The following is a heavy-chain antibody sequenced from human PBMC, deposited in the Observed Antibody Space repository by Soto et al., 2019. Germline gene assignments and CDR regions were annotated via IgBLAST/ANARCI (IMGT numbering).Heavy chain of an antibody. CDR3: AKRASGSYFDY. J-gene: IGHJ4*02. CDR2: ISGSGGST. Sequence: EVQLLESGGGLVQPGGSLRLSCAASGFTFSSYAMNWVRQAPGKGLEWVSVISGSGGSTYYADSVKGRFTISRDNSKNTLYLQKNSLRAEDTAVYYGAKRASGSYFDYWGQGTLVTVSS. V-gene: IGHV3-23*01. D-gene: IGHD3-10*01. CDR1: GFTFSSYA.